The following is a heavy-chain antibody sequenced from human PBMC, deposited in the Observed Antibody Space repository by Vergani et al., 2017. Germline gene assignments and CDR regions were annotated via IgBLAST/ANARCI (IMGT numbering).Heavy chain of an antibody. CDR1: GFTFSSYA. J-gene: IGHJ4*02. D-gene: IGHD6-13*01. CDR2: ISWNSGSI. Sequence: EVQLLESGGGLVQPGGSLRLSCAASGFTFSSYAMHWVRQAPGKGLEWVSGISWNSGSIGYADSVKGRFTISRDNAKNSLYLQMNSLRAEDTALYYCAKGYSSSWSYYFDYWGQGTLVTVSS. CDR3: AKGYSSSWSYYFDY. V-gene: IGHV3-9*01.